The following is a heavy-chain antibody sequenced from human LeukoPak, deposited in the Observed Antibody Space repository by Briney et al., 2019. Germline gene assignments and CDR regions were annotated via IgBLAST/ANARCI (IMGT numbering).Heavy chain of an antibody. Sequence: GGSLRLSCAASGFTFSSYWMSWVRQAPGKGLEWVANIKQDGSEKYYVDSVKGRFTISRDNAKNSLYLQMNSLRAEDTALYYCAKGLRYFDWSIDYWGQGTLVTVSS. CDR1: GFTFSSYW. J-gene: IGHJ4*02. CDR2: IKQDGSEK. D-gene: IGHD3-9*01. CDR3: AKGLRYFDWSIDY. V-gene: IGHV3-7*03.